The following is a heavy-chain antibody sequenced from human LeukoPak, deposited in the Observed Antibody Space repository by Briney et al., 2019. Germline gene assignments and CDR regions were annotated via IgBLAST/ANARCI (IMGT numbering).Heavy chain of an antibody. CDR1: GGSISSSY. V-gene: IGHV4-4*07. J-gene: IGHJ6*03. Sequence: SETLSLTCTLPGGSISSSYWSWSRQPARKRLEWIGRIYTSGSTNYNPSLKSRVTMSVDTSKNQFSLKLSSVTAADTAVYYCARNAYYYYYYMDVWGKGTTVTVSS. CDR2: IYTSGST. CDR3: ARNAYYYYYYMDV.